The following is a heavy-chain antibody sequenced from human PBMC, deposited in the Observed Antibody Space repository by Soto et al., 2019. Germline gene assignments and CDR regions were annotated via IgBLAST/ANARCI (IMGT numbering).Heavy chain of an antibody. CDR1: GFTFSSSA. V-gene: IGHV3-30-3*01. D-gene: IGHD3-3*01. Sequence: QVQLVESGGGVVQPGRSLILSCAASGFTFSSSAMHWVRQAPGKGLEWAAGMSYDGSNKSYADSVNGRFTISRENSKKQIYLQMNNMNAERTAVYYCARGILSSNLWSGYSHSPFDYWGQGTLVTVSS. J-gene: IGHJ4*02. CDR2: MSYDGSNK. CDR3: ARGILSSNLWSGYSHSPFDY.